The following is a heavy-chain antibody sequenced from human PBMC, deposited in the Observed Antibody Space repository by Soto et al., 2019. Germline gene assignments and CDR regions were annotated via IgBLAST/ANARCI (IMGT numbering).Heavy chain of an antibody. CDR3: ARGLITGSHYSGGWYYFDS. Sequence: GASVKVSCKASGYTFTSYAMHWVRQAPGQRLEWMGWINAGDGNTKYSQKFKSRVTISVHTSNSQFSLELSSVTAADTAVYYCARGLITGSHYSGGWYYFDSWGQGTQVTVSS. D-gene: IGHD6-19*01. CDR1: GYTFTSYA. J-gene: IGHJ4*02. CDR2: INAGDGNT. V-gene: IGHV1-3*01.